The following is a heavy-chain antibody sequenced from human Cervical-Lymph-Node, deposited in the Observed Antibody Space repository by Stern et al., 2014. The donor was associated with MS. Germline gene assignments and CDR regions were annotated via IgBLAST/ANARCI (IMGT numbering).Heavy chain of an antibody. J-gene: IGHJ4*02. CDR2: IVVGSGNT. D-gene: IGHD1-26*01. CDR1: GFTFNNSA. V-gene: IGHV1-58*01. Sequence: QMQLVQSGPEVRKPGTSVKVSCTASGFTFNNSAVQWVRQARGQRLEWIGWIVVGSGNTIYAQQVQERVTISRDMSTNTAYMALSSLRSEDTAVYYWATGILGATPLFAHWGQGSLVTVSS. CDR3: ATGILGATPLFAH.